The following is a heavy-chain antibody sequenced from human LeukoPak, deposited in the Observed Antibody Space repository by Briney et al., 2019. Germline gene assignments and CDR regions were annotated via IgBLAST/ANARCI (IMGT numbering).Heavy chain of an antibody. Sequence: SETLSLTCTVSGYSISSGYYWGWIRQPPGKGLEWIGRIYTSGSTNYNPSLKSRVTMSVDTSKNQFSLKLSSVTAADTAVYYCAREYYYDSSGYYYEGLYFDYWGQGTLVTVSS. CDR3: AREYYYDSSGYYYEGLYFDY. CDR2: IYTSGST. J-gene: IGHJ4*02. D-gene: IGHD3-22*01. CDR1: GYSISSGYY. V-gene: IGHV4-38-2*02.